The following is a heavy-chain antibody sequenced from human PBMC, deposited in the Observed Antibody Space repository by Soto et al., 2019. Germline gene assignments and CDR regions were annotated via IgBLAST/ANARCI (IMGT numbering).Heavy chain of an antibody. CDR3: ARQQWLVLNAFDI. V-gene: IGHV4-59*01. CDR2: IYYSGST. CDR1: GGSISSYY. Sequence: QVQLQESGPGLVKPSETLSLTCTVSGGSISSYYWSWIRQPPGKGLEWIGYIYYSGSTNYNPALKSRVTISVDTSKNQFSLKLSSVTAADTAVYYCARQQWLVLNAFDIWGQGTMVTVSS. J-gene: IGHJ3*02. D-gene: IGHD6-19*01.